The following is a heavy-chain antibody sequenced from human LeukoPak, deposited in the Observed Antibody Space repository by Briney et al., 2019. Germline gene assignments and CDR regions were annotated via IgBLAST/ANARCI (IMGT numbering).Heavy chain of an antibody. D-gene: IGHD1-1*01. J-gene: IGHJ5*02. Sequence: SETLSLTCTVSGRSISSDYWSWIRQPPGQGLEWIGYISYSGSTNFNPSLKSRVPISVDTSKNQFSLKLSSVTAADTTVYYCAREGTAGTNLNWFDPWGQGTLVSVSS. V-gene: IGHV4-59*12. CDR1: GRSISSDY. CDR3: AREGTAGTNLNWFDP. CDR2: ISYSGST.